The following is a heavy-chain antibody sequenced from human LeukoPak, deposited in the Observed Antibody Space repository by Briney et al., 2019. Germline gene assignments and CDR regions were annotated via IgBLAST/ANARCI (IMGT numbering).Heavy chain of an antibody. CDR2: ISSSSSYI. CDR1: GFTFSSYS. Sequence: GGSLRLPCPSPGFTFSSYSMNWVRQAPGKGLEWVSSISSSSSYIYYADSVKGRFTISRDNAKNSLYLQMNSLRAEDTAVYYCARDLTMIEWGQGTVVTVSS. CDR3: ARDLTMIE. V-gene: IGHV3-21*01. D-gene: IGHD3-22*01. J-gene: IGHJ4*02.